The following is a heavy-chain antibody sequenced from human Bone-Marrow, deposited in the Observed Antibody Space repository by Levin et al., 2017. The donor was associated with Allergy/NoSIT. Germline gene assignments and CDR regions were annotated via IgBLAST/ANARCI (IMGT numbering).Heavy chain of an antibody. Sequence: GGSLRLSCEASGFTFGSYGMHWVRQAPGKGLDWVAYIWFDGSDKYYAESVKGRFTISRDSSKNTVYLQMNSLRVDDTAMYYCVRRGDYDNYFEYWGRGTLVTVSS. CDR2: IWFDGSDK. CDR3: VRRGDYDNYFEY. J-gene: IGHJ4*02. V-gene: IGHV3-33*01. CDR1: GFTFGSYG. D-gene: IGHD4-17*01.